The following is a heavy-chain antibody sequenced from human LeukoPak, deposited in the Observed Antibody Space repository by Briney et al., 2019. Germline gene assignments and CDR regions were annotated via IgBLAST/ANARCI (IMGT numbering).Heavy chain of an antibody. CDR3: ARDRGDIVVVPAATSSGAFDI. J-gene: IGHJ3*02. Sequence: GASVKVSCKASGGTFSSYAISWVRQAPGQGLEWMGGIIPIFGTANYAQKFQGRVTITADESTSTAYMELSSLRSEDTAVYYCARDRGDIVVVPAATSSGAFDIWGQGTMVTVSS. D-gene: IGHD2-2*01. CDR1: GGTFSSYA. V-gene: IGHV1-69*13. CDR2: IIPIFGTA.